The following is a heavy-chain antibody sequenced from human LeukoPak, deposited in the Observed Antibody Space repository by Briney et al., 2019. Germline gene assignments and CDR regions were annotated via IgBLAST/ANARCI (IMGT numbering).Heavy chain of an antibody. CDR3: AKGEGRAVAGTIYYYYGMDV. CDR2: ISYDGSNK. CDR1: GFTFSSYA. J-gene: IGHJ6*02. Sequence: GGSLRLSCAASGFTFSSYAMHWVRQAPGKGLEWVAVISYDGSNKYYADSVKGRFTISRDSSKNTLYLQMNSLRAEDTAVYYCAKGEGRAVAGTIYYYYGMDVWGQGTTVTVSS. V-gene: IGHV3-30-3*01. D-gene: IGHD6-19*01.